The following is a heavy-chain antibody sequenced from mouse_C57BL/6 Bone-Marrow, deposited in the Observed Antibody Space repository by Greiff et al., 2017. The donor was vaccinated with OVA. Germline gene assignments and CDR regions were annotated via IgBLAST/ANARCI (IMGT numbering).Heavy chain of an antibody. J-gene: IGHJ2*01. Sequence: VQGVESGPELVKPGASVKISCKASGYAFSSSWMNWVKQRPGKGLEWIGRIYPGDGDTNYNGKFKGKATLTADKYSSTAYMQLSSLTSEDSAVYFCERRIDSSGYWGQGTTLTVSS. CDR2: IYPGDGDT. D-gene: IGHD3-2*02. CDR1: GYAFSSSW. V-gene: IGHV1-82*01. CDR3: ERRIDSSGY.